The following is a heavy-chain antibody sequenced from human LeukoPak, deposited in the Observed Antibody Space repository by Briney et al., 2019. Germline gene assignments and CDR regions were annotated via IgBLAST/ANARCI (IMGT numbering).Heavy chain of an antibody. J-gene: IGHJ3*02. Sequence: GRSLRLSCAASGFTFSSYGMHWVRQAPGKGLEWVAVISYDGSNKYYADSVKGRFTISRDNSKNTLYQQMNSLRAEDTAVYYCAKEDFLDAFDIWGQGTMVTVSS. CDR3: AKEDFLDAFDI. V-gene: IGHV3-30*18. CDR2: ISYDGSNK. D-gene: IGHD3/OR15-3a*01. CDR1: GFTFSSYG.